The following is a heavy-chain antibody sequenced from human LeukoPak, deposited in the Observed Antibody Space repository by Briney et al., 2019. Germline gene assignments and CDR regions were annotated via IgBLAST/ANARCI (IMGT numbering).Heavy chain of an antibody. V-gene: IGHV3-23*01. CDR1: GFTFSSYA. CDR3: AKSAENVVVTAIYYYYYMDV. J-gene: IGHJ6*03. Sequence: GGSLRLSCAASGFTFSSYAMSWVRQAPGKGLEWVSAISGSGGSTYYADSVKGRFTISRDNSKNTLYLQMNSLRAEDTAIYYCAKSAENVVVTAIYYYYYMDVWGKGTTVTVSS. D-gene: IGHD2-21*02. CDR2: ISGSGGST.